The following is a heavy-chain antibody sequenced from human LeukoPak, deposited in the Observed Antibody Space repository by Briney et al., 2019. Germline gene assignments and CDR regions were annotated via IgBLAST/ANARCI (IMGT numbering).Heavy chain of an antibody. CDR1: GVSISSSSYY. CDR2: IYYSGST. CDR3: ARREAAWFGSHDAFDI. J-gene: IGHJ3*02. Sequence: PSETLSLTCTVSGVSISSSSYYWGWIRQPPGKGLEWIGSIYYSGSTYYNPSLKSRVTISVDTSKNQFSLKLSSVTAADTAVYYCARREAAWFGSHDAFDIWGQGTMVTVSS. D-gene: IGHD3-10*01. V-gene: IGHV4-39*01.